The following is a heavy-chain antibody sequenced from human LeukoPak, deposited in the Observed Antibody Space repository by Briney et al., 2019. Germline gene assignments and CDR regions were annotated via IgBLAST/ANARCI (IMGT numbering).Heavy chain of an antibody. CDR3: ARVFCVHGVCYTGDWFDP. CDR2: MNPNSGNK. Sequence: GASVKVSCKASGGTFSSYTISWVRQAPGQGLEWMGWMNPNSGNKGYAQKFQGRVTMTRNTSISTAYMELSSLRSEDTAVYYCARVFCVHGVCYTGDWFDPWGQGTLVTVSS. CDR1: GGTFSSYT. D-gene: IGHD2-8*01. V-gene: IGHV1-8*02. J-gene: IGHJ5*02.